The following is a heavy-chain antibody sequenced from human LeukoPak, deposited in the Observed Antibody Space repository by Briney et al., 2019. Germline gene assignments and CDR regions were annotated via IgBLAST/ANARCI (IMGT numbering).Heavy chain of an antibody. D-gene: IGHD5-12*01. Sequence: GGSLRLSCAASGFTFDDYAMHWVRQAPGKGLEWVSGISWNRGSIGYADSVKGRFTISRDNAKNSLYLQMNSLRAEDTALYYCAKERGYDLGDDAFDIWGQGTMVTVSS. J-gene: IGHJ3*02. V-gene: IGHV3-9*01. CDR3: AKERGYDLGDDAFDI. CDR2: ISWNRGSI. CDR1: GFTFDDYA.